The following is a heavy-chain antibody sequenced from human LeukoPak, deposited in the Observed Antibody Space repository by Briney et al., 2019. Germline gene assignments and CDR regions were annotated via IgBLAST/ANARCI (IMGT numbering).Heavy chain of an antibody. J-gene: IGHJ5*02. D-gene: IGHD6-6*01. CDR1: GVSISSNNYY. V-gene: IGHV4-39*01. Sequence: SEALSLTCTVSGVSISSNNYYWGWIRQPPGKGLEWIGNIYYSGTTYYNLSLKSRVTMSVDTSKNQFSLKLSSVTAADTAVYYCARHRGSSSEFDPWGQGTLVTISS. CDR3: ARHRGSSSEFDP. CDR2: IYYSGTT.